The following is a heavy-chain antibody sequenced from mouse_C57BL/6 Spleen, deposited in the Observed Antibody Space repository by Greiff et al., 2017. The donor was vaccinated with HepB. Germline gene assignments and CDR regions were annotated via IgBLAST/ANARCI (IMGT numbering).Heavy chain of an antibody. Sequence: QVQLQQSGAELVRPGASVTLSCKASGYTFTDYEMHWVKQTPGHGLEWIGAIDPETGGTAYNQKFKGKAILTADKSSSTAYMELRSLTSEDSAVYYCTRNDNYYGSSYWGQGTTLTVSS. CDR1: GYTFTDYE. D-gene: IGHD1-1*01. CDR3: TRNDNYYGSSY. V-gene: IGHV1-15*01. J-gene: IGHJ2*01. CDR2: IDPETGGT.